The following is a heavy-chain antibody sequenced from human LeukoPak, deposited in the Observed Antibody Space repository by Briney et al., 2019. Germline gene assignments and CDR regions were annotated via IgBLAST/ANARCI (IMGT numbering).Heavy chain of an antibody. CDR1: GGSISSYY. Sequence: SETLSLTCTVSGGSISSYYWSWIRQPPGKGLEWIGYIYYSGSTNYNPSLKSRVTISVDTSKNQFSLKLSSVTAADAAVYYCARRLYGRMDVWGKGTTVTVSS. CDR2: IYYSGST. J-gene: IGHJ6*04. D-gene: IGHD3-10*01. CDR3: ARRLYGRMDV. V-gene: IGHV4-59*01.